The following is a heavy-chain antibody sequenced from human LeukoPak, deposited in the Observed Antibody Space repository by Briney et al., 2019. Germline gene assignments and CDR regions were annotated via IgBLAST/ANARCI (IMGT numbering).Heavy chain of an antibody. Sequence: SETLSLTCAVSGGSISSSNWWSWVRQPPGKGLEWIGEIYHSGSTNYNPSLKSRVTISVDKSKNQFSLKLSSVTAADTAVYYCARIVVPAYDAFDIWGQGTMVTVSS. CDR1: GGSISSSNW. D-gene: IGHD2-2*01. CDR3: ARIVVPAYDAFDI. V-gene: IGHV4-4*02. J-gene: IGHJ3*02. CDR2: IYHSGST.